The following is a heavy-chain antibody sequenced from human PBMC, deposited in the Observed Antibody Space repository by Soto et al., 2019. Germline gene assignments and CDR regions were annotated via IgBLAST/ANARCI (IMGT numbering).Heavy chain of an antibody. D-gene: IGHD3-10*01. CDR3: ARDRGVLLWFGDLGWFDP. V-gene: IGHV4-34*01. Sequence: QVQLQQWGAGLLKPSETLSLTCAVYGGSFSGYYWSWIRQPPGKELEWIGEINHSGSTNYNPSLKSRVTISVDTYKYRFSVKRNSLTAADTAVYYCARDRGVLLWFGDLGWFDPWGQGTLVTVSS. CDR2: INHSGST. CDR1: GGSFSGYY. J-gene: IGHJ5*02.